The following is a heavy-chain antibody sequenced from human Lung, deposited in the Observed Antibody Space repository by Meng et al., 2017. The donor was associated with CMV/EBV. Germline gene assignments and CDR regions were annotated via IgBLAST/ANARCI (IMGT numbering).Heavy chain of an antibody. CDR3: TRVALGFDL. CDR2: ISWNSDNL. Sequence: SCAASGFTFDDYAMHWVRQPPGKGLEWVSGISWNSDNLAYADSVKGRFTVSRDNAKNSLYLQKNSLRPEDTALYYCTRVALGFDLWGQGTLVTVSS. CDR1: GFTFDDYA. V-gene: IGHV3-9*01. J-gene: IGHJ5*02.